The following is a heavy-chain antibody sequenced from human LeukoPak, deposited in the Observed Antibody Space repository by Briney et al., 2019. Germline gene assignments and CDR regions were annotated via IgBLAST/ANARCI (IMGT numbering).Heavy chain of an antibody. CDR3: ARHWGTQILSPFDI. CDR2: IYPGDSVT. D-gene: IGHD3-16*01. CDR1: GYRFPNFW. V-gene: IGHV5-51*01. Sequence: GESLKISFKRSGYRFPNFWIGWVRQMPGKGLEWMGLIYPGDSVTRYSPSFQGQVAIPAHKSISTAYLQWSSLKASDTAMYYCARHWGTQILSPFDIWGQGTMVTVSS. J-gene: IGHJ3*02.